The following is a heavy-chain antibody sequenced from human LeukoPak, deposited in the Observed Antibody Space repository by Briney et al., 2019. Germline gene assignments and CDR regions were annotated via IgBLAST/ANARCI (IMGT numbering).Heavy chain of an antibody. CDR2: IYYSGST. D-gene: IGHD3-9*01. Sequence: SETLSLTCTVSGGSISSGGYYWSWIRQHPGKGLERIGYIYYSGSTYYNPSLKSRVTISVDTSKNQFSLKLSSVTAADTAVYYCARSDILTGYPSGGYFDYWGQGTLVTVSS. V-gene: IGHV4-31*03. CDR1: GGSISSGGYY. J-gene: IGHJ4*02. CDR3: ARSDILTGYPSGGYFDY.